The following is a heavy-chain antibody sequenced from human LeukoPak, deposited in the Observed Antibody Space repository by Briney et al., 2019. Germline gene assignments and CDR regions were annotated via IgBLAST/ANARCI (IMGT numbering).Heavy chain of an antibody. V-gene: IGHV1-3*03. J-gene: IGHJ4*02. CDR3: ARVVKYRSGPLTDLLPYYFDY. Sequence: ASVKVSCKASGYTFTGYAMRWVRQAPGQRLEWMGWINAGNGNTKYSQEFQGRVTITRDTSASTAYMELSSLRSEDMAVYYCARVVKYRSGPLTDLLPYYFDYWGQGTLVTVSS. D-gene: IGHD6-19*01. CDR1: GYTFTGYA. CDR2: INAGNGNT.